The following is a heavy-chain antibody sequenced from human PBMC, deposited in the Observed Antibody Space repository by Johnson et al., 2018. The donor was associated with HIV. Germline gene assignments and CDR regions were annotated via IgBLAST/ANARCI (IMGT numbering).Heavy chain of an antibody. CDR3: VKVAFRIAATSHAFDI. V-gene: IGHV3-30*18. CDR1: GFTFSSYG. D-gene: IGHD6-25*01. Sequence: QVQLVESGGGVVQPGRSLRLSCTASGFTFSSYGMHWVRQAPGKGLAWVAVISYDGRDKYYANSVKGRFTISRDNSKNTLILQMNSLRAEDTAVYYCVKVAFRIAATSHAFDIWGQGTMVTVSS. J-gene: IGHJ3*02. CDR2: ISYDGRDK.